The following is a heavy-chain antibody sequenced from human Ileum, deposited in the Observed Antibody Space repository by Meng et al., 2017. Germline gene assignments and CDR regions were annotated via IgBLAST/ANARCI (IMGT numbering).Heavy chain of an antibody. CDR3: TIYTSGHI. D-gene: IGHD6-19*01. Sequence: EGQLGVSRGCLVQTGASPKVPRADSGVSFNDSGIPLDRPASATGLGCVGRIGTRLKRYAAAYAASVRGRFTISRDNSKTTAYLQMNSLKTENTAVYYCTIYTSGHIWGQGTMVTVSS. CDR2: IGTRLKRYAA. J-gene: IGHJ3*02. CDR1: GVSFNDSG. V-gene: IGHV3-73*02.